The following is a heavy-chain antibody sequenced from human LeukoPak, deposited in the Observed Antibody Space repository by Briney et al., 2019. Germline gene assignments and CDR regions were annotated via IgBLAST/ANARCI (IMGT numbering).Heavy chain of an antibody. CDR3: ANLNLIPGEDYFDY. V-gene: IGHV3-74*01. CDR2: INIDGSYT. CDR1: GFTFTNYW. Sequence: GGSPTLSCAASGFTFTNYWMHWVREVPGKGPVWVSRINIDGSYTTYADSVKGRFTVSRDNAKKSLYLQMNSLRAEDTAVYYCANLNLIPGEDYFDYWGQGTLVSVSS. D-gene: IGHD2-21*01. J-gene: IGHJ4*02.